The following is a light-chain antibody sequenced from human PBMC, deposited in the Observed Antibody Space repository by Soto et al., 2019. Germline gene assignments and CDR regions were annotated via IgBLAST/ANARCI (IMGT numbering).Light chain of an antibody. Sequence: DIQMTQSPSALSASVGDRVTITCRASQGVSRSLAWYQQKPGKAPKLLIYDASTLKSEFPSKFSGSGSGTDFTLTISRLQPDDFATYYCQQYDYYYTFGQGTKLEIK. CDR2: DAS. CDR3: QQYDYYYT. V-gene: IGKV1-5*01. CDR1: QGVSRS. J-gene: IGKJ2*01.